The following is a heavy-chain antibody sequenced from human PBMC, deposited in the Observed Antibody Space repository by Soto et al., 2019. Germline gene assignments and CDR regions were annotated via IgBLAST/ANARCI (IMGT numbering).Heavy chain of an antibody. D-gene: IGHD3-10*01. J-gene: IGHJ4*02. V-gene: IGHV3-23*01. CDR1: GFTFSSYA. CDR2: ISGSGGST. CDR3: AKDRHYYGSGSPGYFDY. Sequence: TGGSLRLSCAASGFTFSSYAMSWVRQAPGKGLEWVSAISGSGGSTYYADSVKGRFTISRDNSKNTLYLQMNSLRAEDTAVYYCAKDRHYYGSGSPGYFDYWGQGTLVTVSS.